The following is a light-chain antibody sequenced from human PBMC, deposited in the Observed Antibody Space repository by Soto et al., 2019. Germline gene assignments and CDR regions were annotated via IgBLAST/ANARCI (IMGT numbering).Light chain of an antibody. CDR1: SSNIGNNY. V-gene: IGLV1-51*02. CDR3: GSWDSSLSGGV. J-gene: IGLJ2*01. Sequence: QSVLTQPPSVSAAPGQKVTISCSGSSSNIGNNYVSWYQQLPGTAPKLLIYVNNKRPSGIPDRFSGSKSGTSATLGITGLQTGDEADYYCGSWDSSLSGGVFGGGTKLTVL. CDR2: VNN.